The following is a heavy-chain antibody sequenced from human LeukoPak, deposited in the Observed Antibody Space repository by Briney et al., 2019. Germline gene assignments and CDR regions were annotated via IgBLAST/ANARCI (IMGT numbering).Heavy chain of an antibody. D-gene: IGHD5-18*01. CDR2: INPNSGGT. V-gene: IGHV1-2*02. CDR3: ARAGIQLWLPSAYYYYGMDV. Sequence: ASVKVSCKASGYTFTGYYRHWVRQAPGQGLEWMGWINPNSGGTNYAQKFQGRVTMTRDTSISTAYMELSRLRSDDTAVYYCARAGIQLWLPSAYYYYGMDVWGQGTTVTVSS. J-gene: IGHJ6*02. CDR1: GYTFTGYY.